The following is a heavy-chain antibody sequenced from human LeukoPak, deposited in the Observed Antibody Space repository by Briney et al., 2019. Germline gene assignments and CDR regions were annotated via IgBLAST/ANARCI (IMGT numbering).Heavy chain of an antibody. CDR1: GFTFSSYS. CDR2: ISSSSSYI. V-gene: IGHV3-21*01. J-gene: IGHJ4*02. Sequence: GGSLRLSCAASGFTFSSYSMNWVRQAPGKGLEWVSSISSSSSYIHYADSVKGRFTISRDNAKNSLYLQMNSLRAEDTAVYYCARDSIRYGDYWGQGTLVTVSS. D-gene: IGHD3-9*01. CDR3: ARDSIRYGDY.